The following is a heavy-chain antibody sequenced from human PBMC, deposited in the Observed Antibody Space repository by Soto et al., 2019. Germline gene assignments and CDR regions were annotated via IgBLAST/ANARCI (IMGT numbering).Heavy chain of an antibody. D-gene: IGHD1-1*01. Sequence: EVQLVESGGGLVQPGGSLRLSCAASGFTVSSNYMSWVRQAPGKGLEWVSVIYSGGSTYYADSVKGRFTISRDNSKNTLYLQMNSLRAEDTALYYCARVPEGTYYYYGMDVWGQGTTVTVSS. CDR2: IYSGGST. J-gene: IGHJ6*02. CDR1: GFTVSSNY. CDR3: ARVPEGTYYYYGMDV. V-gene: IGHV3-66*01.